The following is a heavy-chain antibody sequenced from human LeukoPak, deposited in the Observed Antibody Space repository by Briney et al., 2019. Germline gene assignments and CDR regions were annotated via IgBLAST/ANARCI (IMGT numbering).Heavy chain of an antibody. CDR3: ARDWCSTSCYDDYYYGMDV. V-gene: IGHV1-2*02. Sequence: ASVKVYCKASGYTFTGYYMHWVRQAPGQGVEWMGWINPNSGGTNYAQKFQGRVTMTRDTSISTAYMELSRLGSDDTAVYYCARDWCSTSCYDDYYYGMDVWGQGTTVTVSS. CDR1: GYTFTGYY. D-gene: IGHD2-2*01. CDR2: INPNSGGT. J-gene: IGHJ6*02.